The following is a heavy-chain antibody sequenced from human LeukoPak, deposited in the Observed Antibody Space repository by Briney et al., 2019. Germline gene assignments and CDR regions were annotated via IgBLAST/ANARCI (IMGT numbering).Heavy chain of an antibody. Sequence: GGSLRLSCAASGFTFSSYAVTWVRQAPGKGLEWVSTISGSGDSAYYADPVKGRFTISRDNSKNSLYLQMNNLRTEDTAFYYCAKEPYDNYDAYFDYWGPGALVAVSS. CDR3: AKEPYDNYDAYFDY. CDR1: GFTFSSYA. V-gene: IGHV3-23*01. D-gene: IGHD3-16*01. CDR2: ISGSGDSA. J-gene: IGHJ4*02.